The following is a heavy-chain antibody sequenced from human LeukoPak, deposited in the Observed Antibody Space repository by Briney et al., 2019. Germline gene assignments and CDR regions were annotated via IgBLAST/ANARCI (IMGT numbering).Heavy chain of an antibody. CDR1: GVSFSGYY. CDR2: INHSGST. Sequence: SETLSLTCAVYGVSFSGYYWSWIRQPPGKGLEWIGEINHSGSTNYNPSLKSRVTISVDTSKNQFSLKLSSVTAADTAVYYCARAGRYGYRWAFDYWGQGTLVTVSS. V-gene: IGHV4-34*01. J-gene: IGHJ4*02. D-gene: IGHD5-18*01. CDR3: ARAGRYGYRWAFDY.